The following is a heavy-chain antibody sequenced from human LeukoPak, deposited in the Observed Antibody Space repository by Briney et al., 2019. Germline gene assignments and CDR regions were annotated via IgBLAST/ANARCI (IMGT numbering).Heavy chain of an antibody. D-gene: IGHD3-10*01. CDR2: INSDGSST. CDR1: GFTFSSYW. J-gene: IGHJ4*02. Sequence: GGSLRLSCAASGFTFSSYWMHWVRQAPGEGLVWVSRINSDGSSTSYADSVKGRFTISRDNAKNSLYLQMNSLRAEDTAVYYCARVGTLWFGEFDYWGQGTLVTVSS. V-gene: IGHV3-74*01. CDR3: ARVGTLWFGEFDY.